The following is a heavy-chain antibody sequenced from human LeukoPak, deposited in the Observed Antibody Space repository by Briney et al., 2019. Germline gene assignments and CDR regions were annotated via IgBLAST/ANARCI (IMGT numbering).Heavy chain of an antibody. Sequence: SETLSLTCSISGSSISSYYWSWIRQPPGKGLEYIGFIYYTGRTNFNPPLKNRVTMSIDTSKDQFSLKVNSVAAADTAVYYCAALPLSGGFFNYWGRGTLVTVSS. V-gene: IGHV4-59*03. CDR3: AALPLSGGFFNY. CDR2: IYYTGRT. CDR1: GSSISSYY. J-gene: IGHJ4*02. D-gene: IGHD3-16*01.